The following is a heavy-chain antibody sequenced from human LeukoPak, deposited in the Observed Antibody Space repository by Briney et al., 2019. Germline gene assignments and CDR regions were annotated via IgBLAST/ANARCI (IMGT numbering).Heavy chain of an antibody. CDR1: GGSISSYY. D-gene: IGHD3-16*01. CDR3: ASRYVHDAFDI. V-gene: IGHV4-59*01. J-gene: IGHJ3*02. CDR2: IYYSGST. Sequence: PSETLSLTCTVSGGSISSYYWSWIRQPPGKGLEWIGYIYYSGSTNYNPSLKSRVTISVDTSKNQFSLKLSSVTAADTAVYYCASRYVHDAFDIWGQGTWSPSLQ.